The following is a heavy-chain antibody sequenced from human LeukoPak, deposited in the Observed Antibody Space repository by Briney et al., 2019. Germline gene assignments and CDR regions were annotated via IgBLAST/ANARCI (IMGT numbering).Heavy chain of an antibody. J-gene: IGHJ3*02. D-gene: IGHD6-19*01. V-gene: IGHV3-66*02. CDR2: IHSGGST. Sequence: PGGSLRLSCAASGFTVSSHYMSSVRQAPGKGLEWVSVIHSGGSTYHADSVKGRFTISRDSSKNTVYLQMNRMRVEDPAVYYCASLAGDIWGQGTMVTVSS. CDR1: GFTVSSHY. CDR3: ASLAGDI.